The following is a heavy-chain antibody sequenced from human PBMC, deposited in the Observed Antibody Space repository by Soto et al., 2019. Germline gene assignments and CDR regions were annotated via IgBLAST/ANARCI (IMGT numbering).Heavy chain of an antibody. CDR2: INHSGST. CDR1: GWSFSGYY. J-gene: IGHJ3*02. V-gene: IGHV4-34*01. CDR3: ARLALRFHGAFDI. Sequence: SETLSLTCADYGWSFSGYYWSWIRQPPGKGLEWIGEINHSGSTNYNPSLKSRVTISVDTSKNQFSLKLSSVTAADTAVYYCARLALRFHGAFDIWGQGTMVT. D-gene: IGHD3-3*01.